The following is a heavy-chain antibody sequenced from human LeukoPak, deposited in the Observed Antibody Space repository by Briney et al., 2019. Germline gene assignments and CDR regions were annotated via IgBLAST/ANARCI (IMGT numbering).Heavy chain of an antibody. J-gene: IGHJ4*02. CDR1: GFTFSSYS. V-gene: IGHV3-48*02. Sequence: GRSLRLSCAASGFTFSSYSMNWVPQAPGKGLEWVSYISSSSSTIYYADSVKGRFTISRDNAKNSLYLQMNSLRDEDTAVYYCARASRITMVRGVQGAFDYWGQGTLVTVSS. CDR2: ISSSSSTI. CDR3: ARASRITMVRGVQGAFDY. D-gene: IGHD3-10*01.